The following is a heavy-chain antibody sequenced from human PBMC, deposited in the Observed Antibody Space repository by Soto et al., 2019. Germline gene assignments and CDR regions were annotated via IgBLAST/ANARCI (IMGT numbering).Heavy chain of an antibody. V-gene: IGHV4-59*01. CDR1: GGSISSYY. D-gene: IGHD6-6*01. CDR3: ARGKGSSSSPWFDP. J-gene: IGHJ5*02. CDR2: IYYSGST. Sequence: PSETLSFTXTVSGGSISSYYWSWIRQPPGKGLEWIGYIYYSGSTNYNPSLKSRVTISVDTSKNQFSLKLSSVTAADTAVYYCARGKGSSSSPWFDPWGQGTLVTVSS.